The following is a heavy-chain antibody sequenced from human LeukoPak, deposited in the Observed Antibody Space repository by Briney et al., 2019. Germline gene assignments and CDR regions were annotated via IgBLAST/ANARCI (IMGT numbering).Heavy chain of an antibody. CDR3: AKGRDILTEIDY. Sequence: GGSLRLSCAASGFTFSSYGMHWVRQAPGKGLEWVAFIRYDGSNKYYTDSVKGRFTISRDNSKNTLYLQMNSLRAEDTAVYYCAKGRDILTEIDYWGQGTLVTVSS. D-gene: IGHD3-9*01. V-gene: IGHV3-30*02. CDR1: GFTFSSYG. J-gene: IGHJ4*02. CDR2: IRYDGSNK.